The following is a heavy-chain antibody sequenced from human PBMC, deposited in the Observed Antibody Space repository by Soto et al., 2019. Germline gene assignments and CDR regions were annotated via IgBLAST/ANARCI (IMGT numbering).Heavy chain of an antibody. CDR2: ISAYDGNT. J-gene: IGHJ6*02. V-gene: IGHV1-18*01. CDR3: ARGGYYDSSGSRNYYYYGMNV. CDR1: GYTFTSYG. D-gene: IGHD3-22*01. Sequence: ASVKVSCKASGYTFTSYGINWVRRAPGQGLEWLGWISAYDGNTNYAQILQGRVSMTTDTSTNTAYMEVRSLRSDDTAVYYCARGGYYDSSGSRNYYYYGMNVWGQGTTVTVSS.